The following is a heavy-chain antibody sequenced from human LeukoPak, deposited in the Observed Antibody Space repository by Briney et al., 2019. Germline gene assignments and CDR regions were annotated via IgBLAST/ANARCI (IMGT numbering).Heavy chain of an antibody. D-gene: IGHD1-26*01. CDR2: IKSESDGGTT. CDR1: RFAFSQAW. J-gene: IGHJ5*02. Sequence: GGSLRLSCVASRFAFSQAWMSWVRQAPGKGLEWVGRIKSESDGGTTDYAAPVKGRFTISKDDSKNTLFLQMNSLQTEDTAVYYCTTSGWFDHWGQGTLVTVSS. V-gene: IGHV3-15*01. CDR3: TTSGWFDH.